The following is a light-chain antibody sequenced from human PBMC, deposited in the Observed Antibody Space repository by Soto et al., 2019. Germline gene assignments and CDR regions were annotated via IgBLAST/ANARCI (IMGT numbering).Light chain of an antibody. J-gene: IGKJ2*01. CDR2: GAS. CDR3: QQYNNWPPYT. Sequence: EIVMTQPPATLSVSPGERATLSCRASQSVGSDLAWYQQRPGQAPRLVIFGASTRATGIPARFSGSGSGTEFTLTISSLQSEDLAVYYCQQYNNWPPYTFGQGTKLDIK. V-gene: IGKV3-15*01. CDR1: QSVGSD.